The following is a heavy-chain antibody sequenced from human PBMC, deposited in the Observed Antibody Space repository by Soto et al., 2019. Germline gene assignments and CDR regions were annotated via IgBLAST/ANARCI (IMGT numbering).Heavy chain of an antibody. D-gene: IGHD6-19*01. V-gene: IGHV3-30*18. J-gene: IGHJ4*02. CDR3: AKDLGWATGWIDY. CDR1: GFTFSSYG. Sequence: QVHLVESGGGVVQPGRSLRLSCAASGFTFSSYGMHWVRQAPGKGLEWVALISYDGSNKHYADSVKGRFTISRDNSTNMLYLQMNSLRAEDTAVYYCAKDLGWATGWIDYWGQGTLVTVSS. CDR2: ISYDGSNK.